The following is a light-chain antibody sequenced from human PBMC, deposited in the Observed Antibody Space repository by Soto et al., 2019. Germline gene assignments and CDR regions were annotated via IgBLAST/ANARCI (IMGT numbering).Light chain of an antibody. CDR1: QSVSSY. V-gene: IGKV3-11*01. CDR2: DAS. CDR3: QQRRYWPVT. Sequence: IVLTRSPAILSLSPGERATLSCRASQSVSSYFAWYQQKPGQAPRLLIYDASNRATGVPARFSGSGSGTDFTLTISSLEPEDFAVYYCQQRRYWPVTFGQGTKV. J-gene: IGKJ1*01.